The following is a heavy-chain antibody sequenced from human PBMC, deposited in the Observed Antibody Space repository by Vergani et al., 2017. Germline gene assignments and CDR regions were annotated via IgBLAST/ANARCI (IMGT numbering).Heavy chain of an antibody. Sequence: QVQLVQSGAEVKKPGSSVKVSCKASGGTFSSYAISWVRQAPGQGLEWMGRIIPILGIANYAQKFQGRVTITADKSTSTAYMELSSLRSEDTAVYYCRVGATYYYGMDVWGQGTTGTVSS. CDR2: IIPILGIA. CDR3: RVGATYYYGMDV. D-gene: IGHD1-26*01. V-gene: IGHV1-69*04. CDR1: GGTFSSYA. J-gene: IGHJ6*02.